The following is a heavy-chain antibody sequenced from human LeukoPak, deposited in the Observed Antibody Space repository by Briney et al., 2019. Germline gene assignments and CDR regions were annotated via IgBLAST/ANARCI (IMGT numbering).Heavy chain of an antibody. CDR2: IYYSGST. Sequence: SETLSLTCTVSGGSISSYYWSWIRQPPGKELEWIGYIYYSGSTNYNPSLKSRVTISVDTSKDQFSLKLSSVTAADTAVYYCARGKWELKGYYFDYWGQGTLVTVSS. V-gene: IGHV4-59*01. D-gene: IGHD1-26*01. J-gene: IGHJ4*02. CDR3: ARGKWELKGYYFDY. CDR1: GGSISSYY.